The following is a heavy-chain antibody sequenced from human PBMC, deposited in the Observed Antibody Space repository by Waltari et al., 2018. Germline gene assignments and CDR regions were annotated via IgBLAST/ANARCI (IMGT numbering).Heavy chain of an antibody. CDR3: ARGSRGRAYNILTDYSYYFDC. CDR1: GESFSGYY. Sequence: QVQLQQWGAGLLKPSETLSLTCAVYGESFSGYYWGWIRQPPGKGREWVGEVNHSGTTNYNSSLKSRVTISVDTSKNQFSLRLSSVTAADTALYYCARGSRGRAYNILTDYSYYFDCWGQGTLVTVSS. CDR2: VNHSGTT. J-gene: IGHJ4*02. V-gene: IGHV4-34*01. D-gene: IGHD3-9*01.